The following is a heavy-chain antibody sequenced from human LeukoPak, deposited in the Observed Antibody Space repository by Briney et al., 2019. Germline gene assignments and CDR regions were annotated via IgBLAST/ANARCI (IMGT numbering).Heavy chain of an antibody. CDR2: ISSSSSYI. D-gene: IGHD5-18*01. CDR1: GFTFSSYS. V-gene: IGHV3-21*01. CDR3: AGDTAMAPRVDY. J-gene: IGHJ4*02. Sequence: GGSLRLSRAASGFTFSSYSMNWVRQAPGKGLEWVSSISSSSSYIYYADSVKGRFTISRDNAKNSLYLQMNSLRAEDTAVYYCAGDTAMAPRVDYWGQGTLVTVSS.